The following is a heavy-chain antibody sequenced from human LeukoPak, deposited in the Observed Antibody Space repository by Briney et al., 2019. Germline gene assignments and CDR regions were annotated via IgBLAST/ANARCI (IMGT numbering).Heavy chain of an antibody. Sequence: GESLKISCKGSGYSFTSYWIGWVRPMPGKGLEWMGIIYPGDSDTRYSPSFQGQVTISADKSISTAYLQWSSLKASDTAMYYCARRSNPYSSSWYFDYWGQGTLVTVSS. D-gene: IGHD6-13*01. CDR1: GYSFTSYW. CDR2: IYPGDSDT. V-gene: IGHV5-51*01. J-gene: IGHJ4*02. CDR3: ARRSNPYSSSWYFDY.